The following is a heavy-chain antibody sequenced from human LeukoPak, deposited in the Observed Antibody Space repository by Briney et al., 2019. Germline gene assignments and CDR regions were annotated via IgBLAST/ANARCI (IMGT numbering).Heavy chain of an antibody. V-gene: IGHV3-23*01. CDR2: ISGNGGSA. CDR3: ARGRGGLDY. Sequence: GGSLRLSCAASRFNFDSYAMTWVRQAPGKGLEWVSTISGNGGSAYYADSVKGRFTISRDNSQNTLSLQMNSLRADDTAVYYCARGRGGLDYWGQGTLVTVSS. CDR1: RFNFDSYA. J-gene: IGHJ4*02. D-gene: IGHD3-10*01.